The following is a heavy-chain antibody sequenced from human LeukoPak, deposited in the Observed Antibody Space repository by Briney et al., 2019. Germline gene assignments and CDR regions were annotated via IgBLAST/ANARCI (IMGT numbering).Heavy chain of an antibody. D-gene: IGHD3-3*01. V-gene: IGHV4-34*01. J-gene: IGHJ6*03. Sequence: PSETLSLTCAVYGGSFSGYYWSWIRQPPEKGLEWIGEINHSGSTNYNPSLKSRVTVSVDTSKNQFSLKLSSVTAADTAVYYCARLVGDFWSGYRTYYYYMDVWGKGTTVTVSS. CDR1: GGSFSGYY. CDR3: ARLVGDFWSGYRTYYYYMDV. CDR2: INHSGST.